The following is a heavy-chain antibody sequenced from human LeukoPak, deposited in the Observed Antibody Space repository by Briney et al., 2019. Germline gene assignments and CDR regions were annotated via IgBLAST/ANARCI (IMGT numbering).Heavy chain of an antibody. V-gene: IGHV1-69*05. CDR3: ATLSSSHYYYYYMDV. J-gene: IGHJ6*03. Sequence: SVKVSCKASGGTFSSYAISWVRQAPGQGLEWMGGIIPIFGTANYAQKFQGRVTITTDESTSTAYTELSSLRSEDTAVYYCATLSSSHYYYYYMDVWGKGTTVTVSS. CDR2: IIPIFGTA. D-gene: IGHD6-13*01. CDR1: GGTFSSYA.